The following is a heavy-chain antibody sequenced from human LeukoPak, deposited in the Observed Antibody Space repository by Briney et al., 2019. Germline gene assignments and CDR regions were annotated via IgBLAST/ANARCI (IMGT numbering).Heavy chain of an antibody. CDR3: AKSGRGSGSYYNAYYFDY. Sequence: ETLSLTCAVYGGSFSGYYWSWIRQPPGKGLEWVSAISGSGGSTYYADSVKGRFTISRDNSKNTLYLQMNSLRAEDTAVYYCAKSGRGSGSYYNAYYFDYWGQGTLVTVSS. D-gene: IGHD3-10*01. V-gene: IGHV3-23*01. CDR2: ISGSGGST. J-gene: IGHJ4*02. CDR1: GGSFSGYY.